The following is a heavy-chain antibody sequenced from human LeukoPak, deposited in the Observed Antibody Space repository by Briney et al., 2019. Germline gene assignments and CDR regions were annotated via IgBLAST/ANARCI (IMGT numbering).Heavy chain of an antibody. J-gene: IGHJ6*02. V-gene: IGHV5-51*01. Sequence: GESLKISCKGSGYSFTGYWIGWVRQLPGKGLEWMGIIDPGDSDTRYSPSFQGQVTISADKSISTAYLQWSSLKASDTAMYYCASSGTALPRGDYYGMDVWGQGTTVTVSS. D-gene: IGHD3-10*01. CDR2: IDPGDSDT. CDR3: ASSGTALPRGDYYGMDV. CDR1: GYSFTGYW.